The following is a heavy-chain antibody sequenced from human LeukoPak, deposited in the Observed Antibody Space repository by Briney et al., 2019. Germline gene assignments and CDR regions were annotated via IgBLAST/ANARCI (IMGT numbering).Heavy chain of an antibody. CDR1: GGSISSSSYY. Sequence: SETLSLTCTVSGGSISSSSYYWGWIRQPPGKGLEWIGSIYYSGSTYYNPSLKSRVTISVDTSKNQFSLKLSSVTAADTAVYYCASHTPKSDIVVVPAANDWFDPWGQGTLVTVSS. J-gene: IGHJ5*02. CDR3: ASHTPKSDIVVVPAANDWFDP. V-gene: IGHV4-39*01. D-gene: IGHD2-2*01. CDR2: IYYSGST.